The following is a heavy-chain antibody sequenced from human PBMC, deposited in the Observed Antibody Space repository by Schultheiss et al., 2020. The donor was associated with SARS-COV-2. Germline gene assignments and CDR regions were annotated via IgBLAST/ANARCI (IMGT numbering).Heavy chain of an antibody. CDR1: GGTFSSYA. V-gene: IGHV1-2*02. Sequence: ASVKVSCKASGGTFSSYAISWVRQAPGQGLEWMGGINPNSGGTNYAQKFQGRVTMTRDTSISTAYMELSRLRSDDTAVYYCARGTMVRGVIGYYYGMDVWGQGTTVTVSS. J-gene: IGHJ6*02. D-gene: IGHD3-10*01. CDR3: ARGTMVRGVIGYYYGMDV. CDR2: INPNSGGT.